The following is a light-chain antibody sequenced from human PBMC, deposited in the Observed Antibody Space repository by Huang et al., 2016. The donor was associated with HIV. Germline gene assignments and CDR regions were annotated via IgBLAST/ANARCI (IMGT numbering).Light chain of an antibody. CDR3: QQYYSSPFT. Sequence: DIVMTQSPDSLAVSLGERATINCKSSQSILYSSTVKSYLAWYHQKPGQPPKLLIYWASTRESGVRDRFSGSGSGTDFTLTISSLQAEDVAVYYCQQYYSSPFTVGPGTKVDIK. V-gene: IGKV4-1*01. CDR2: WAS. J-gene: IGKJ3*01. CDR1: QSILYSSTVKSY.